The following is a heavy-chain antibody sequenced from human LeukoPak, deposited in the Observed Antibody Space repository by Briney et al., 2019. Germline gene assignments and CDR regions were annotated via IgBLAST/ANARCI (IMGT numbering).Heavy chain of an antibody. D-gene: IGHD1-26*01. J-gene: IGHJ4*02. CDR3: ATYSGAHHKTFDY. CDR2: ISSSTI. V-gene: IGHV3-48*01. CDR1: GFSFSSYT. Sequence: GGSLRLSCTASGFSFSSYTMNWVRQAPGKGLEWVSYISSSTIYYADSVKGRFTISRDNAKNSLYLQMNSLRAEDTAVYYCATYSGAHHKTFDYWGQGTLVTVSS.